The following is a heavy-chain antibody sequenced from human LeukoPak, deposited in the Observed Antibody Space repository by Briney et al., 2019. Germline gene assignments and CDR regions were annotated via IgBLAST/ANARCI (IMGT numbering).Heavy chain of an antibody. CDR2: IRFDGTNK. CDR1: GFTFSSYG. V-gene: IGHV3-30*02. D-gene: IGHD1-26*01. J-gene: IGHJ3*02. Sequence: GGSLRLSCTASGFTFSSYGIHWVRQAPGKGLEWVAFIRFDGTNKYYADSVKGRFTISRDNSKNTLFLQMNSLSVEDTAVYYCAREMEGRGSYRDAFDIWGQGTMVTVSS. CDR3: AREMEGRGSYRDAFDI.